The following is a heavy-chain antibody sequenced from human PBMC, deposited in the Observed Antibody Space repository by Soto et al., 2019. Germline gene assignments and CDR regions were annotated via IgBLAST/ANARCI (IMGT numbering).Heavy chain of an antibody. CDR3: ARDLGGPDY. CDR2: LSSDGFGA. Sequence: GGSLRLSCAASGFSLSPYWMHWVRQAPGRGLEWVSRLSSDGFGAAYADSVKGRLFISRDIARNTLFLQMSSLRADDTAVYYCARDLGGPDYWGRGTSVTVSS. D-gene: IGHD3-16*01. J-gene: IGHJ4*02. CDR1: GFSLSPYW. V-gene: IGHV3-74*03.